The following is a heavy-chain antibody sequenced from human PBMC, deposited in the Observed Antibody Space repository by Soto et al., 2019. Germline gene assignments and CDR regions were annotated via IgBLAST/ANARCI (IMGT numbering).Heavy chain of an antibody. D-gene: IGHD1-26*01. Sequence: ASVKVSCKASGCTFTSYGISWVRQAPGQGLEWMGWISAYNGNTNYAQKLQGRVTMTTDTSTSTAYMELRSLRSDDTAVYYCARDFRSGSFVYYGMDVWGQGTTVTVSS. J-gene: IGHJ6*02. V-gene: IGHV1-18*01. CDR1: GCTFTSYG. CDR2: ISAYNGNT. CDR3: ARDFRSGSFVYYGMDV.